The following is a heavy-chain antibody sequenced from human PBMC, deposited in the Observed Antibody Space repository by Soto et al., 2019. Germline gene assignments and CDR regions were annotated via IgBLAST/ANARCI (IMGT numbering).Heavy chain of an antibody. J-gene: IGHJ3*01. Sequence: QVHLEQWGAGLLKPSETLSLTCAIYNSSLGAFHWTWIRQPPGKGLEWIGELIHGGSNNYNPSLKRLVTCSLVTSNSQFSLHVISVTAADTAVYYCARSVLSYDYVRLTWREVGDSFDVWGRGTSVTVSS. D-gene: IGHD3-10*02. V-gene: IGHV4-34*02. CDR1: NSSLGAFH. CDR2: LIHGGSN. CDR3: ARSVLSYDYVRLTWREVGDSFDV.